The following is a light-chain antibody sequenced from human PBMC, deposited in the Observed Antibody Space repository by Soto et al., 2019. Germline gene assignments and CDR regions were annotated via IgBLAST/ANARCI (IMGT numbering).Light chain of an antibody. J-gene: IGKJ1*01. Sequence: EIVLTQSPCTLSLSPGERATLSCRASQTLSSSYIAWYQQRPGQPPRLLIYGASARPTGIPDRFSGSGSGTDFTLTISRLEPGDFAVYYCQQYGSSLLSFGQGTKVEVK. CDR2: GAS. V-gene: IGKV3-20*01. CDR3: QQYGSSLLS. CDR1: QTLSSSY.